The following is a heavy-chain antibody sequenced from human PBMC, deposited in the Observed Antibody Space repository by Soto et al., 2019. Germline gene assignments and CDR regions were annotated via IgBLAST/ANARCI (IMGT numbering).Heavy chain of an antibody. J-gene: IGHJ6*03. D-gene: IGHD5-18*01. Sequence: ASVKVSCKVSGYTLTELSMHWVRQAPGKGLEWMGGFDPEDGETIYAQKFQGRVTITADKSTSTAYMELSSLRSEDTAVYYCARGYPTARHYYYYYMDVWGKGTTVTVSS. CDR1: GYTLTELS. CDR3: ARGYPTARHYYYYYMDV. V-gene: IGHV1-24*01. CDR2: FDPEDGET.